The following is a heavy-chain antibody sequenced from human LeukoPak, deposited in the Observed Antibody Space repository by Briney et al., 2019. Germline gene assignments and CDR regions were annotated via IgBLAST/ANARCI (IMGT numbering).Heavy chain of an antibody. CDR1: GGSISSYY. CDR3: ARAWQWLPLDS. D-gene: IGHD6-19*01. V-gene: IGHV4-4*07. CDR2: IYTSGST. J-gene: IGHJ4*02. Sequence: PSETLSLTCTISGGSISSYYWSWVRQPAGKGLEWIGRIYTSGSTNYNPSLKSRVTMSVDTSKSQFSLKVTSVTAADTAVYYCARAWQWLPLDSWGQGTLVTVSS.